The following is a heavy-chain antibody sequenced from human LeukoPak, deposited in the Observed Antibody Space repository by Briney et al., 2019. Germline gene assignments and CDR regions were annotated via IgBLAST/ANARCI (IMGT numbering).Heavy chain of an antibody. D-gene: IGHD6-13*01. V-gene: IGHV4-4*07. CDR3: ARDQVSSWSQQWQTEYYFDY. CDR2: IYTSGST. J-gene: IGHJ4*02. Sequence: SETLSLTCTVSGGSISSYYWSWIRQPAGKGLERIGRIYTSGSTNYNPSLKSRVTMSVDTSKNQFSLKLSSVTAADTAVYYCARDQVSSWSQQWQTEYYFDYWGQGTLVTVSS. CDR1: GGSISSYY.